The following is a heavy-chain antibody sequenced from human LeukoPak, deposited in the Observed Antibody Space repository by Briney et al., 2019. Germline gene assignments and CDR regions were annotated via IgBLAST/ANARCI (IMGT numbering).Heavy chain of an antibody. V-gene: IGHV4-59*01. CDR3: ARFSAGTGGYAFDI. J-gene: IGHJ3*02. Sequence: SETLSLTCTVSGGSISSYYWSWIRQPPGKGLEWIGYIYYSGSTNYNPSLKSRVTISVDTSKNQFSLKLSSVTAADTAVYYCARFSAGTGGYAFDIWGQGTMVTVSS. CDR1: GGSISSYY. CDR2: IYYSGST. D-gene: IGHD6-13*01.